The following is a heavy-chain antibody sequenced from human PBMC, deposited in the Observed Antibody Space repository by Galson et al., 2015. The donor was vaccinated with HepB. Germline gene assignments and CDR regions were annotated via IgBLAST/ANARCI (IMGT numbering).Heavy chain of an antibody. CDR1: GFTFNNAW. Sequence: SLRLSCAASGFTFNNAWMSWVRQAPGKGLEWVGRIKSKADGGTTDYAAPVKGRFTISRDDSKNTLYLQINNLKTEDTAVYYCTTDPLLRFLEWLEDFWGQGTLVTVSS. V-gene: IGHV3-15*05. CDR3: TTDPLLRFLEWLEDF. CDR2: IKSKADGGTT. J-gene: IGHJ4*01. D-gene: IGHD3-3*01.